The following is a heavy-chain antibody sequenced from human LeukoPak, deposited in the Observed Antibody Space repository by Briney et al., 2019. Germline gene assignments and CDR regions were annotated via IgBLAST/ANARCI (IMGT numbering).Heavy chain of an antibody. J-gene: IGHJ6*02. CDR1: GYRFFHYW. D-gene: IGHD6-13*01. Sequence: GGSLEISFYGSGYRFFHYWIGWGRPRPGKGLGWMGIILPGDCDIKYSPSFQGQVTISADNSISTAYLQWSSLKASDTAMYYCVRYGLKGCRDSRCFASFYYYGPDVWGQGSTVTVSS. CDR2: ILPGDCDI. CDR3: VRYGLKGCRDSRCFASFYYYGPDV. V-gene: IGHV5-51*01.